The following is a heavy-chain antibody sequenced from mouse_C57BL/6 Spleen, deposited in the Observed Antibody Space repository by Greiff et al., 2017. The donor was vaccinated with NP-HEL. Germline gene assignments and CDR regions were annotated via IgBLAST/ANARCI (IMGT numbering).Heavy chain of an antibody. CDR2: INPSSGYT. D-gene: IGHD1-1*01. CDR1: GYTFTSYW. V-gene: IGHV1-7*01. J-gene: IGHJ4*01. Sequence: VQLQQSGAELAKPGASVKLSCKASGYTFTSYWMHWVKQRPGQGLEWIGYINPSSGYTKYNQKFKDKATLTADKSSSTAYMQLSSLTYEDSAVYYCAKGDGSSLYAMDYWGQGTSVTVSS. CDR3: AKGDGSSLYAMDY.